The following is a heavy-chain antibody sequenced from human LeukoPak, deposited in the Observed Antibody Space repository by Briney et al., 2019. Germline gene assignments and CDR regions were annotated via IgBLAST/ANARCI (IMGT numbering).Heavy chain of an antibody. CDR1: HYSINSGYY. CDR3: ARGGYSYVGYFDY. Sequence: TSETLSLTCTVSHYSINSGYYWGWIRQPPGKGLEWIGIIYHSGTTYSNPSLKGRVTISVDTSKNQFSLKLSSVTAEDTAVYYCARGGYSYVGYFDYWGQGTLVTVSS. J-gene: IGHJ4*02. V-gene: IGHV4-38-2*02. D-gene: IGHD5-18*01. CDR2: IYHSGTT.